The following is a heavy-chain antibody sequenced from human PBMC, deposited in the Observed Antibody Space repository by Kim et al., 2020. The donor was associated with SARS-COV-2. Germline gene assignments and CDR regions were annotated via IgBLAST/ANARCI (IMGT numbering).Heavy chain of an antibody. J-gene: IGHJ4*02. Sequence: ASVKVSCKPSGYTFTSYYMHWVRQAPGQGLEWMGIINPSGGSTSYAQKFQGRVTMTRDTSTSTVYMELSSLRSEDTAVYYCAREGYGSGSTKHPYFDYWGQGTLVTVSS. D-gene: IGHD3-10*01. CDR3: AREGYGSGSTKHPYFDY. CDR2: INPSGGST. CDR1: GYTFTSYY. V-gene: IGHV1-46*01.